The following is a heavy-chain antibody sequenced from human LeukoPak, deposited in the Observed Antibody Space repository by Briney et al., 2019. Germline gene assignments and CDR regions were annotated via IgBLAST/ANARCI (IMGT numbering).Heavy chain of an antibody. CDR1: GGSFSGYY. Sequence: PSETLSLTCAVYGGSFSGYYWNWIRQPPGKGLEWIGEINHSGSTNYNPSLKSRVTISVDTSKNQFSLKLSSVTAADTAVYYCAREDLRFHFDYWGQGTLVTVSS. V-gene: IGHV4-34*01. CDR2: INHSGST. J-gene: IGHJ4*02. D-gene: IGHD2-15*01. CDR3: AREDLRFHFDY.